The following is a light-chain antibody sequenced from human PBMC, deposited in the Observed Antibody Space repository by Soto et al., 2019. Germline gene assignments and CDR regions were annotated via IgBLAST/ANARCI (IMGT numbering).Light chain of an antibody. CDR3: QQYDTAPLT. CDR1: QSLSSSD. J-gene: IGKJ4*01. V-gene: IGKV3-20*01. CDR2: GAS. Sequence: EIVLTQSPGTLSLSPGERATLSCRASQSLSSSDLAWYQQKPGQAPRLLIYGASSRATGIPDRFSGSGSGTDFTLTIIRLEPEDFAVYHCQQYDTAPLTFGGGTKVDSK.